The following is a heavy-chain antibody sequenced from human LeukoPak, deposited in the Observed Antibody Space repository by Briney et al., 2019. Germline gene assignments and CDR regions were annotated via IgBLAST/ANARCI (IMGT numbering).Heavy chain of an antibody. CDR3: GRRETTVTSYFDY. J-gene: IGHJ4*02. CDR1: GGSISSSSYY. D-gene: IGHD4-17*01. CDR2: IYYSGST. Sequence: ASETLSLTCTVSGGSISSSSYYWDWIRQPPGKGLEWIGSIYYSGSTYYNPSLKGRVTISVDTSKSQFSLKLSSVTAADTGVYYCGRRETTVTSYFDYWGQGTLVTVSS. V-gene: IGHV4-39*01.